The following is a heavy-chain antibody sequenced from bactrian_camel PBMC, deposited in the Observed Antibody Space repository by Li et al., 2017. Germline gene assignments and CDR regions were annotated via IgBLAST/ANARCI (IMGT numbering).Heavy chain of an antibody. Sequence: VQLVESGGGLVQPGGSLRLSCAASGFPFSYTAMNWVRQAPGKAPEWVSSALHDGNTYYADSVKGRFTIARDNAKNTVYLHMNSVTSEDTGLYYCTSEQMGWSWYNYWGQGTQVTVS. J-gene: IGHJ4*01. CDR2: ALHDGNT. V-gene: IGHV3S2*01. CDR3: TSEQMGWSWYNY. CDR1: GFPFSYTA. D-gene: IGHD5*01.